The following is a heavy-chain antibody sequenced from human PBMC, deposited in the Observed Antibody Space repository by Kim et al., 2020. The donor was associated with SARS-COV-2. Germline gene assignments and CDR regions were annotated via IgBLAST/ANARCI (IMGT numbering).Heavy chain of an antibody. J-gene: IGHJ5*02. Sequence: TIYYADSVKGRFTISRDNAENSLYLQMDSLRAEDTAVYYCARDPHSGYSSWGRGILVIVSS. CDR3: ARDPHSGYSS. CDR2: TI. D-gene: IGHD5-18*01. V-gene: IGHV3-48*03.